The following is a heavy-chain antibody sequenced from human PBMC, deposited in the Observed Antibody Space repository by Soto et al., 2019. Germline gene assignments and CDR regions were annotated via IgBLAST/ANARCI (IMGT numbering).Heavy chain of an antibody. CDR1: GFSLNTTAVR. CDR2: IYWDADK. D-gene: IGHD2-15*01. Sequence: QVSLKGSGPTLVTPTQTLTLTCTFSGFSLNTTAVRVRWIRPPPGKALEWLALIYWDADKRYSPSLKNRLTITKDKAKDPVVSKMSNIDPVHTTTSYSSQVLTYCCGVTCFHSVTYIDVWGEGTTVTVSS. V-gene: IGHV2-5*02. J-gene: IGHJ6*03. CDR3: SQVLTYCCGVTCFHSVTYIDV.